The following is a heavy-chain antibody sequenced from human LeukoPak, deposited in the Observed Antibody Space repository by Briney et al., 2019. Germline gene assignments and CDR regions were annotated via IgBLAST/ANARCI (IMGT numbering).Heavy chain of an antibody. V-gene: IGHV3-30*04. CDR1: GFTFSSCD. CDR2: ISYDGRKK. J-gene: IGHJ4*02. D-gene: IGHD4-23*01. CDR3: ARDPFSTVVASPIDY. Sequence: LTGGSLRLSCAASGFTFSSCDMHWVRQAPGKGREGVAFISYDGRKKYYADSVKGRFTISRDNSKNTVSLQMSSLRAEDRAVYFCARDPFSTVVASPIDYWGQGTLVTVSS.